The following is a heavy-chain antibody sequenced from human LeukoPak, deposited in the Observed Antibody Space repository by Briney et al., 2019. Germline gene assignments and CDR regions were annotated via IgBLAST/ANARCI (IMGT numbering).Heavy chain of an antibody. CDR3: AREVDEYGDYGVPPLLNYFDY. CDR2: INPSGGST. D-gene: IGHD4-17*01. Sequence: ASVKVSCKASGYTFTSYYMHWVRQAPGQGLEWMGIINPSGGSTSYAQKFQGRVTMTRDTSTSTVYMELSSLRSEDTAGYYCAREVDEYGDYGVPPLLNYFDYWGQGTLVTVSS. J-gene: IGHJ4*02. CDR1: GYTFTSYY. V-gene: IGHV1-46*03.